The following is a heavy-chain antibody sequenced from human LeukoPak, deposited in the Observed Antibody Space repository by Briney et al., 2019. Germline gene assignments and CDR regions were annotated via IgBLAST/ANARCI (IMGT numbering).Heavy chain of an antibody. V-gene: IGHV1-69*13. Sequence: VKVSCKASGGTFSSYAISWVRPAPGQGLEWMGGIIPIFGTANYAQKFQGRVTITADESTSTAYMELSSLRSEDTAVYYCARDGADFGSSWNSNAFDIWGQGTMVTVSS. D-gene: IGHD6-13*01. CDR1: GGTFSSYA. J-gene: IGHJ3*02. CDR2: IIPIFGTA. CDR3: ARDGADFGSSWNSNAFDI.